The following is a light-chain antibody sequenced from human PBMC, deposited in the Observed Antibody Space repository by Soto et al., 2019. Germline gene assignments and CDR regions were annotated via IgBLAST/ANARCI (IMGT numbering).Light chain of an antibody. V-gene: IGKV3-20*01. CDR1: QSVSSSY. CDR2: GAS. CDR3: QQYGSSPFT. Sequence: EIVLTQSPGTLSLSPGERATLSCRASQSVSSSYLAWYQQKPGQAPRLLIYGASSRATGIPDRFSGSGSGTAFTLTISRLEPEDFAVDYCQQYGSSPFTFGPGTKVDIK. J-gene: IGKJ3*01.